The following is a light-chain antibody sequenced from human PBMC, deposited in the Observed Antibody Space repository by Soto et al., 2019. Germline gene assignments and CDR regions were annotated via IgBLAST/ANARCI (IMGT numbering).Light chain of an antibody. CDR2: KAS. Sequence: IKLTQSPSTQPASVGDRLTITCRASQSISGGLAWYQQRPGKAPKLMIYKASTLETGVPSRFSGSGSGTEFTLTINNLQPDDFATYYCQQYDGYSRTFGQGTKVDI. CDR1: QSISGG. V-gene: IGKV1-5*03. CDR3: QQYDGYSRT. J-gene: IGKJ1*01.